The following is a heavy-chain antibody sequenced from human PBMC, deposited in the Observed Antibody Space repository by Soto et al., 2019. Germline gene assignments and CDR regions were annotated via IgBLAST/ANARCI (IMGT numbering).Heavy chain of an antibody. V-gene: IGHV2-5*02. CDR3: EHMIEGAFLDH. J-gene: IGHJ4*02. D-gene: IGHD2-21*01. Sequence: ASGPTLVNPTQTLTLTCTFSGVSLSTSGMGVGWIRQPPGKALEWLALVYWDDDKRYSPSLKSRLTITKDTSKNQAVLTMTYMDPVDTATYYCEHMIEGAFLDHCGQGTMVTVYS. CDR2: VYWDDDK. CDR1: GVSLSTSGMG.